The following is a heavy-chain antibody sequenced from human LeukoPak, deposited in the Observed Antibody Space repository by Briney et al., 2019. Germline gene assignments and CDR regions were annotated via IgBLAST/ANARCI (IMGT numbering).Heavy chain of an antibody. Sequence: ASVKVSCKVSGYTLTELSMHWVRQAPGKGLEWMGGFDPEDGETIYAQKFQGRVTMTEDTSTDTAYMELSSLRSEDTAVYYCATEAGPTTVTTYYYGMDVWGQGTTVTVSS. J-gene: IGHJ6*02. D-gene: IGHD4-17*01. CDR1: GYTLTELS. CDR2: FDPEDGET. V-gene: IGHV1-24*01. CDR3: ATEAGPTTVTTYYYGMDV.